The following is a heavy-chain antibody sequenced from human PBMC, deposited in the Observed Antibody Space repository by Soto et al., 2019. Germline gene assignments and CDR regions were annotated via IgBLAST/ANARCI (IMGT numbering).Heavy chain of an antibody. Sequence: SETLSLTCAVYGGSFSGYYWSWIRQPPGKGLEWIGEINHSGSTNYNPSLKSRVTISVDTSKNQFSLKLSSVTAADTAVYYCAVEMATTDVTFDYRGQGTLVTVSS. V-gene: IGHV4-34*01. J-gene: IGHJ4*02. CDR3: AVEMATTDVTFDY. D-gene: IGHD5-12*01. CDR2: INHSGST. CDR1: GGSFSGYY.